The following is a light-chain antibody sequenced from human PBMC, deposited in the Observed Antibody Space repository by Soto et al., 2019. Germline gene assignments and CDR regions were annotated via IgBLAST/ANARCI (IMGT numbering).Light chain of an antibody. Sequence: DIQMTQSPSTLSASVGDRVTITCRASQSISSWLAWYQQKPGKAPKLLIYKASTLESGVPPRFSGSGSGTDFTLTISSLQPDDFATYFCHQYKSYSRTFGQGTEVEIK. J-gene: IGKJ1*01. CDR3: HQYKSYSRT. CDR1: QSISSW. CDR2: KAS. V-gene: IGKV1-5*03.